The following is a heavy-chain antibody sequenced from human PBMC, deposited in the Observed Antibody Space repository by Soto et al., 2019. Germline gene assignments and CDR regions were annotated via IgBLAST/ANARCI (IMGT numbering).Heavy chain of an antibody. V-gene: IGHV1-24*01. Sequence: ASVKVSCKVSGYTLTELSMHWVRQAPGKGLEWMGGFDPEDGETIYAQKFQGRVTMTEETSTDTAYMELSSLRSEDTAVYYCATDYYGSGSLVHYYYYYYMDVWGKGTTVTVSS. CDR3: ATDYYGSGSLVHYYYYYYMDV. J-gene: IGHJ6*03. D-gene: IGHD3-10*01. CDR2: FDPEDGET. CDR1: GYTLTELS.